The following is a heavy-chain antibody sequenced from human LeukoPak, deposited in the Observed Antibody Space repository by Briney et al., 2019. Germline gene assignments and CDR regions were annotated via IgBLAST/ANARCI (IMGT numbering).Heavy chain of an antibody. V-gene: IGHV3-48*04. Sequence: GGSLRLSCAASGFTFSSYSMNWVRQAPGKGLEWVSYISSSSSTIYYADSVKGRFTISRDNAKNSLYLQMNSLRAEDTAVYYCAGNSWGGEYYYYMDVWGKGTTVTVSS. CDR1: GFTFSSYS. D-gene: IGHD2-2*01. J-gene: IGHJ6*03. CDR3: AGNSWGGEYYYYMDV. CDR2: ISSSSSTI.